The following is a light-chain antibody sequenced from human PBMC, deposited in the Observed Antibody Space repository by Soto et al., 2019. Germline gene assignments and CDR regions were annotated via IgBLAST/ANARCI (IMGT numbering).Light chain of an antibody. CDR2: AAS. CDR3: QQYDSYLWT. Sequence: DIRMTQSPSSLSASIGDRVTITCRASQGISNDLGWYQQKPGLAPKRLISAASTLQSGVPSRFRGSGSGTEFSLTISGLQTDDFATYYCQQYDSYLWTFGQGTKVDIK. V-gene: IGKV1-17*01. J-gene: IGKJ1*01. CDR1: QGISND.